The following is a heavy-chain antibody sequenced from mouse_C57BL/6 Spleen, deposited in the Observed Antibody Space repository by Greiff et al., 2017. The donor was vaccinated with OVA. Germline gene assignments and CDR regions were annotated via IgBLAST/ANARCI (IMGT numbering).Heavy chain of an antibody. CDR1: GYSITSGYY. CDR3: ARVDYDYDEGFAY. Sequence: EVQLQESGPGLVKPSPSLSLTCSVTGYSITSGYYWNWIRQFPGNKLEWMGYIRYDGSTNYNPSLKNRISITRDTSKNQFFLKLNSVTTEDTATYYCARVDYDYDEGFAYWGQGTLVTVSA. J-gene: IGHJ3*01. CDR2: IRYDGST. D-gene: IGHD2-4*01. V-gene: IGHV3-6*01.